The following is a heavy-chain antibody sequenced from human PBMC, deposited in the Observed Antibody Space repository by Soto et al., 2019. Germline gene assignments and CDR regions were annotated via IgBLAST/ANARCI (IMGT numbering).Heavy chain of an antibody. CDR2: ISGSGGST. V-gene: IGHV3-23*01. Sequence: GSLRLSCAASGFTFSSYAMSWVRQAPGKGLERVSAISGSGGSTYYADSVRGRFTISRDNSKNTLYLQMNSLRAEDTAVYYCAKVGHSTPFDYWGQGTLVTVSS. D-gene: IGHD2-15*01. CDR3: AKVGHSTPFDY. CDR1: GFTFSSYA. J-gene: IGHJ4*02.